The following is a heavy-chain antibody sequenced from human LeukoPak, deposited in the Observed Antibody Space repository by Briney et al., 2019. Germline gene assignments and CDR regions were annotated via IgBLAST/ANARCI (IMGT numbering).Heavy chain of an antibody. CDR1: GFTFNSYC. J-gene: IGHJ4*02. V-gene: IGHV3-7*03. CDR3: ARFHSAYDFEGFDY. CDR2: IKQDGSET. Sequence: GGSLRLSCAASGFTFNSYCMSWVRQAPGKGPEWVANIKQDGSETYYVDSVKGRLTISRDNAKNSLYLQMNSLRAEDTAVYYCARFHSAYDFEGFDYWGQGTLVTVSS. D-gene: IGHD5-12*01.